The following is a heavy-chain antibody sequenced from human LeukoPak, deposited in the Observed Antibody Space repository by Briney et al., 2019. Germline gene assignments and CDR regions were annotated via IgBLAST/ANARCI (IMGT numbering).Heavy chain of an antibody. CDR2: VSGSGGST. Sequence: GGSLRLSCAASGFTFSSYSMSWVRQAPGKGLEWVSAVSGSGGSTYYADSVKGRFTISRDNSKNTLYLQMNSLRAEDTAVYYCASYVSGAGFDPWGQGTLVTVSS. CDR3: ASYVSGAGFDP. D-gene: IGHD2-15*01. CDR1: GFTFSSYS. J-gene: IGHJ5*02. V-gene: IGHV3-23*01.